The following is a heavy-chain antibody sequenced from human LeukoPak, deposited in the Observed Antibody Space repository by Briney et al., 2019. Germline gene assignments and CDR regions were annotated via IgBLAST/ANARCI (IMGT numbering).Heavy chain of an antibody. CDR2: IYHSGST. CDR3: ARDQGYSYGRDAFDI. Sequence: TSSETLSLTCAVSGGSISSGGYSWSWIRQPPGKGLEWIGYIYHSGSTYYNPSLKSRVTISVDRSKNQFSLKLSSVTAADTAVYYCARDQGYSYGRDAFDIWGQGTMVTVSS. J-gene: IGHJ3*02. V-gene: IGHV4-30-2*01. D-gene: IGHD5-18*01. CDR1: GGSISSGGYS.